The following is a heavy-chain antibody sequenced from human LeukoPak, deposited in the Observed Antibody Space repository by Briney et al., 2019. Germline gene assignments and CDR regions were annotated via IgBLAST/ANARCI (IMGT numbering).Heavy chain of an antibody. V-gene: IGHV4-34*01. J-gene: IGHJ5*02. CDR2: INHSGST. CDR3: AREKAFSGSYGNWFDP. Sequence: PSETLSLTCAVYGGSFSGYYWSWIRQPPGKGLEWIGEINHSGSTNYNPSLKSRVTISVDRSKNQFSLKLSSVTAADTAVYYCAREKAFSGSYGNWFDPWGQGTLVTVSS. D-gene: IGHD1-26*01. CDR1: GGSFSGYY.